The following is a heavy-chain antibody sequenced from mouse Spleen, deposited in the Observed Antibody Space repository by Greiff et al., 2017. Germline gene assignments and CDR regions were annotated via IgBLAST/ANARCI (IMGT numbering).Heavy chain of an antibody. CDR1: GYTFTSYW. CDR3: AVANWDAVAY. CDR2: IHPNRGST. Sequence: QVQLQQPGAELVKPGASVKLSCKASGYTFTSYWMHWVKQRPGQGLEWIGMIHPNRGSTNYNEKFKSKATLTVDKSSSTAYMQLSSLTSEDSAVYYCAVANWDAVAYWGQGTLVTVSA. V-gene: IGHV1-64*01. D-gene: IGHD4-1*01. J-gene: IGHJ3*01.